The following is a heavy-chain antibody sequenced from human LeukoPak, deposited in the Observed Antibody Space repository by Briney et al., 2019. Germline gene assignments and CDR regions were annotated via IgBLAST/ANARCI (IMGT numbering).Heavy chain of an antibody. Sequence: ASVKVSCKASGYTFTGYYMHWVRQAPGQGLEWIGWINPNSGGTNYAQTFQGRVTMTRDTSISTACIELSMLTSAHTAVYYCARDPGWIQLWLLDSWGQGTLVTVSS. CDR1: GYTFTGYY. D-gene: IGHD5-18*01. CDR2: INPNSGGT. CDR3: ARDPGWIQLWLLDS. J-gene: IGHJ4*02. V-gene: IGHV1-2*02.